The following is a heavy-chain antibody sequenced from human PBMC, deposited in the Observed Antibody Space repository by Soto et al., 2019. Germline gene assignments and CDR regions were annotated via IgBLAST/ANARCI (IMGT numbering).Heavy chain of an antibody. CDR2: ISGSGGST. D-gene: IGHD3-10*01. CDR1: GFTFSSYA. CDR3: AKDLSKLWFGPACDY. J-gene: IGHJ4*02. Sequence: GGSLRLSCAASGFTFSSYAMSWVRQAPGKGLEWVSAISGSGGSTYYADSVKGRFTISRDNSKNTLYLQMNSLRAEDTAVYYCAKDLSKLWFGPACDYWGQGTLVTVSS. V-gene: IGHV3-23*01.